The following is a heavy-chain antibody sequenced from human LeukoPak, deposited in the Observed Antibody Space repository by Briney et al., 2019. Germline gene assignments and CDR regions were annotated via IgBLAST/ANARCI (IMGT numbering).Heavy chain of an antibody. CDR1: GFTFSSYA. CDR2: ISSNGGST. Sequence: GGSLRLSCAASGFTFSSYAMHWGRQAAGTGLEYVSAISSNGGSTYYATSVKGRFTISRDNSKNTLYLQMGSLRAEDMAVYYCARTDYGDYAYYYYGMDVWGQGTTVTVSS. J-gene: IGHJ6*02. D-gene: IGHD4-17*01. V-gene: IGHV3-64*01. CDR3: ARTDYGDYAYYYYGMDV.